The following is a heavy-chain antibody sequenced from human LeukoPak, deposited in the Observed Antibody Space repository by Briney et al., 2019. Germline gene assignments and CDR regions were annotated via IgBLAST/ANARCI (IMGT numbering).Heavy chain of an antibody. CDR2: IRYDGSNK. D-gene: IGHD5-12*01. J-gene: IGHJ3*02. CDR1: GFTFSSYG. Sequence: GGSLRLSCAASGFTFSSYGMHWVRQAPGKGLEWVAFIRYDGSNKYYADSVKGRFTISRDNSKNTLYLQMNSLRAEDTAVYYCAKDLFYFGSGYASHAFDIWGQGTMVTVSS. CDR3: AKDLFYFGSGYASHAFDI. V-gene: IGHV3-30*02.